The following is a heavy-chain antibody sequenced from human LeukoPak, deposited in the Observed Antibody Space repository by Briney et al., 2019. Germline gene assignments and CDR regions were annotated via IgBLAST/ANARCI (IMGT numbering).Heavy chain of an antibody. D-gene: IGHD3-16*02. CDR1: GFTFSSYA. J-gene: IGHJ6*02. Sequence: GGSLRLSCAASGFTFSSYAMTWVRQAPGKGLEWVSGISASVGSTHYADSVKGRFTISRDNSKNTLYLQMNSLRAEDTAVYYCARDRVGGRYHYGMDVWGQGTTVTVSS. V-gene: IGHV3-23*01. CDR2: ISASVGST. CDR3: ARDRVGGRYHYGMDV.